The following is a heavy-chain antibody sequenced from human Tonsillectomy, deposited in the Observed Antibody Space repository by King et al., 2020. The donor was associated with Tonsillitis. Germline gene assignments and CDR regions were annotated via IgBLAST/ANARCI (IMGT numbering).Heavy chain of an antibody. CDR1: GFTFSTYN. CDR3: VKARGYGSGSDFTLGS. CDR2: ISDDESRK. D-gene: IGHD3-10*01. J-gene: IGHJ5*02. Sequence: QLVQSGGGVVQPGRSLVVSCAASGFTFSTYNMHWVRQAPGKGLEWVAVISDDESRKYYADSVKGRFTISRDNPKNTLYLQMNSLREEDTAVYYCVKARGYGSGSDFTLGSWGQGTLVMVSS. V-gene: IGHV3-30*18.